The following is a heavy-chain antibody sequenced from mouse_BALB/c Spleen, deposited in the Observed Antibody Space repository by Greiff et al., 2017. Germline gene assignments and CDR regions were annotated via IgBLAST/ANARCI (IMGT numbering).Heavy chain of an antibody. CDR3: ARGGYDGSYFDV. CDR2: ISSGGST. D-gene: IGHD2-2*01. Sequence: EVKLVESGGGLVKPGGSLKLSCAASGFTFSSYAMSWVRQTPEKRLEWVASISSGGSTYYPDSVKGRFTISRDNAKNNLYLQMSSLKSEDTAMYYCARGGYDGSYFDVWGAGTTVTVSS. CDR1: GFTFSSYA. J-gene: IGHJ1*01. V-gene: IGHV5-6-5*01.